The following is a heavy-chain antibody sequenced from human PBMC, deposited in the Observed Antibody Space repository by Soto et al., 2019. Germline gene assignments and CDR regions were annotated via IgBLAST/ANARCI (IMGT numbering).Heavy chain of an antibody. CDR1: GNTFSTYY. D-gene: IGHD3-22*01. J-gene: IGHJ5*02. Sequence: QVQVVQSGAEVKTPGASVTVSCKTSGNTFSTYYMHWVRQGPGQGLEWMGLINPAGGNTIFAQKYHHTPTLTRDASTNTFCRVLISLRSADPPAYYCARDHRDSTTYYALVFDPWRPGTLVTVSS. V-gene: IGHV1-46*01. CDR3: ARDHRDSTTYYALVFDP. CDR2: INPAGGNT.